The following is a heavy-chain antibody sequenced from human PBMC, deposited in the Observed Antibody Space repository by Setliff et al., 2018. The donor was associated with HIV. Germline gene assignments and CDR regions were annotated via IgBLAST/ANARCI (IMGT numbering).Heavy chain of an antibody. Sequence: SETLSLTCAVYGGSFSGYYWSWIRQPPRKGLEWIGEINHSGSTNYNPSLKSRVTISVDTSKNQFSLKLSSVTAADTAVYYCARHRSYGDYDPNWFDPWGQGTLVTVSS. V-gene: IGHV4-34*01. CDR3: ARHRSYGDYDPNWFDP. CDR2: INHSGST. D-gene: IGHD4-17*01. J-gene: IGHJ5*02. CDR1: GGSFSGYY.